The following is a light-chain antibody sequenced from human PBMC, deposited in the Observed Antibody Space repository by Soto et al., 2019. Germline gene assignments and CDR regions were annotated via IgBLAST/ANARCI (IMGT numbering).Light chain of an antibody. CDR3: MQSVQVPLT. CDR1: QSLLHINEETS. V-gene: IGKV2D-29*01. J-gene: IGKJ1*01. Sequence: DILMTQTPLSLSVTPGQPASISCKSGQSLLHINEETSLFWYLQKPGQPPQLLIYGVSNRLSGVPDRFSGSGSGTDFTLKISRVEAEDVGIYYCMQSVQVPLTFGQGTKVEIK. CDR2: GVS.